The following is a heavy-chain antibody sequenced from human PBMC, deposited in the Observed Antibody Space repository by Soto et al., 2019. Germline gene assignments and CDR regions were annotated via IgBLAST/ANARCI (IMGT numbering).Heavy chain of an antibody. CDR2: INPIGGSA. V-gene: IGHV1-46*01. J-gene: IGHJ6*02. Sequence: ASVKVSCKASGYTFTNSYIHWVRQAPGQGLEWMGMINPIGGSASYAQKFQGRVTVTRDTSTSTVYMELSSLRFDDTAVYYCARVNDYYGSGSYSKRGEYYYYGMDVWGQGTTVTVSS. CDR1: GYTFTNSY. CDR3: ARVNDYYGSGSYSKRGEYYYYGMDV. D-gene: IGHD3-10*01.